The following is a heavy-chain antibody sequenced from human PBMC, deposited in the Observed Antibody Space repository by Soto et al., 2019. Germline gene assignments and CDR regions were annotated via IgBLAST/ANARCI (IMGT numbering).Heavy chain of an antibody. D-gene: IGHD6-19*01. CDR2: INPSGGST. V-gene: IGHV1-46*01. Sequence: ASVKVSCKASGYTFTSYYMHWVRQAPGQGLEWMGIINPSGGSTSYAQKFQGRVTMTRDTSTSTVYMELSSLRSEDTATYYCAHSLSLPLYGTSGSFFDYWGQGTLVTVSS. CDR1: GYTFTSYY. J-gene: IGHJ4*02. CDR3: AHSLSLPLYGTSGSFFDY.